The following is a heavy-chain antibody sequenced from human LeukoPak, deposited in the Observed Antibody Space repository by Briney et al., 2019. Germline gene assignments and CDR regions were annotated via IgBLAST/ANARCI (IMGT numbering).Heavy chain of an antibody. CDR3: ARGDSSGYSFWYFDL. CDR2: IYYSGST. CDR1: GGSISSGDYY. Sequence: SETLSLTCTVSGGSISSGDYYWSWIRQPPGKGLEWIGYIYYSGSTYYNPSLKSRVTISVDTCKNQFSLKLSSVTAADTAVYYCARGDSSGYSFWYFDLWGRGTLVTVSS. V-gene: IGHV4-30-4*01. J-gene: IGHJ2*01. D-gene: IGHD3-22*01.